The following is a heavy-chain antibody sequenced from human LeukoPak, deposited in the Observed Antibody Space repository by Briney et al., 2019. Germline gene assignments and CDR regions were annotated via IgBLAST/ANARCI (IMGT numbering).Heavy chain of an antibody. CDR1: GFTFSSYS. Sequence: PGRSLRLSCAASGFTFSSYSMNWVRQAPGKGLEWVSSISSSSSYIYYADSVKGRFTISRDNAKHSLYLQMNSLRAEDTAVYYCARDVYYGSGSPTVDYWGQGTLVTVSS. D-gene: IGHD3-10*01. CDR3: ARDVYYGSGSPTVDY. V-gene: IGHV3-21*01. CDR2: ISSSSSYI. J-gene: IGHJ4*02.